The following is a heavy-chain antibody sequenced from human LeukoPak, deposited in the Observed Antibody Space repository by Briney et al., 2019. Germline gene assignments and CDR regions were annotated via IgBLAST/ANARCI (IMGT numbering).Heavy chain of an antibody. CDR2: ISSNSRYI. CDR1: GFAFSDYT. Sequence: GGSLRLSCAASGFAFSDYTINWVRQAPGKGLEWVSSISSNSRYIYYADSVKGRLTVSRDNAKNSVYLQMNSMRAEDTAVYYCARDGLGSYDYWGQGTLVTVSS. D-gene: IGHD3-10*01. V-gene: IGHV3-21*01. J-gene: IGHJ4*02. CDR3: ARDGLGSYDY.